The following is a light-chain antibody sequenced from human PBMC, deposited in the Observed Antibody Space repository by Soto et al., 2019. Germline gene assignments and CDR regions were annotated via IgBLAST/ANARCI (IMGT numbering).Light chain of an antibody. V-gene: IGLV2-8*01. CDR2: EVS. Sequence: QSALTQPPSASGSPRQSVTISCTGTSSDVGGYNSVSWYQHHPGKAPKLMIYEVSKRPSGVPDRFSGSKSANMASLTVSGLLAEDEADYYCSSYAGSNNYVFGTGTKVTVL. CDR1: SSDVGGYNS. J-gene: IGLJ1*01. CDR3: SSYAGSNNYV.